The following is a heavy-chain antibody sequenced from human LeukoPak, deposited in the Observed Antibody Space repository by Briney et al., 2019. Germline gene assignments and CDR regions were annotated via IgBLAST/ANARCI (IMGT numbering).Heavy chain of an antibody. CDR2: FDPEDGET. V-gene: IGHV1-24*01. Sequence: ASVKVSCKVSGYTLTELSMHWVRQAPGKGLEWMGGFDPEDGETIYAQKFQGRVIMTEDTSTDTAYMELSSLRSEDTAVYYCASSGSYGGAFDIWGQGTMVTVSS. CDR1: GYTLTELS. CDR3: ASSGSYGGAFDI. D-gene: IGHD1-26*01. J-gene: IGHJ3*02.